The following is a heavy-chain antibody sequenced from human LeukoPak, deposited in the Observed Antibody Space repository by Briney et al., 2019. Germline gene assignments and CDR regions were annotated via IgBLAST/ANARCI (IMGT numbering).Heavy chain of an antibody. D-gene: IGHD1-26*01. J-gene: IGHJ4*02. Sequence: GESLKISCKGSGYTFSNFWIAWVRQMPGKGLEWMAIIHPGDSDVRYSPSFQGQVTISADKSISTAYLQWSSLKASDTAMYYCARAKLPQALVVGALDYWGQGTLVTVSS. CDR1: GYTFSNFW. V-gene: IGHV5-51*01. CDR3: ARAKLPQALVVGALDY. CDR2: IHPGDSDV.